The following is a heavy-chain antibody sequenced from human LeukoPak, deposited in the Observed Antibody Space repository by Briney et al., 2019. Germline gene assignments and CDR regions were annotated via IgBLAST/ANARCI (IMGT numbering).Heavy chain of an antibody. Sequence: GASVKVSCKASGYTFTSYYMHWVRQAPGQGLEWMGGIIPIFGTANYAQKFQGRVTITADESTSTAYMELSSLRSEDTAVYYCARDGSYYDFWSGYNYLDYWGQGTLVTVSS. CDR3: ARDGSYYDFWSGYNYLDY. CDR1: GYTFTSYY. J-gene: IGHJ4*02. D-gene: IGHD3-3*01. CDR2: IIPIFGTA. V-gene: IGHV1-69*13.